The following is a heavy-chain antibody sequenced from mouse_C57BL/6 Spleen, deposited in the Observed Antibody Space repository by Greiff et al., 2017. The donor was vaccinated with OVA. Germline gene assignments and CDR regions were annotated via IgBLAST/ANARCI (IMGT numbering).Heavy chain of an antibody. J-gene: IGHJ3*01. CDR3: ARSSWDGFAY. D-gene: IGHD4-1*01. CDR1: GFTFSDYG. V-gene: IGHV5-17*01. CDR2: ISSGSSSI. Sequence: EVKLMESGGGLVKPGGSLKLSCAASGFTFSDYGMHWVRQAPEKGLEWVAYISSGSSSIYYADTVKGRFTISRDNAKSTLFLQMTSLRSEDTAMYYCARSSWDGFAYWGQGTLVTVSA.